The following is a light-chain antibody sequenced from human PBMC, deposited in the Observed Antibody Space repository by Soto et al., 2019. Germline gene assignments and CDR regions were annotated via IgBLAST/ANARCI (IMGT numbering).Light chain of an antibody. Sequence: EIVLTQSPGTLSLSPGERATLSCRASQSVSSDYLAWYQQKPGQTPKVLIYRASSRATGLPDRFSGSGSGTDFTLTISRLEHEDFAVYYCQQYGSSPLTFGGGTKVEIK. CDR1: QSVSSDY. V-gene: IGKV3-20*01. CDR2: RAS. J-gene: IGKJ4*01. CDR3: QQYGSSPLT.